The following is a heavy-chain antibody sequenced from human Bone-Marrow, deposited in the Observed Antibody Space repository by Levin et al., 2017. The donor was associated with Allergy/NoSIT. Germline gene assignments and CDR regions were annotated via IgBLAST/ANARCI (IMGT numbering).Heavy chain of an antibody. V-gene: IGHV3-48*03. Sequence: GGSLRLSCAASGFTFSSYEMNWVRQAPGKGLEWVSYISSSGSTIYYADSVKGRFTISRDNAKNSLYLQMNSLRAEDTAVYYCASHRANCSSTSCYILPSRGMDGWGQGTTVTVSS. CDR1: GFTFSSYE. D-gene: IGHD2-2*02. J-gene: IGHJ6*02. CDR3: ASHRANCSSTSCYILPSRGMDG. CDR2: ISSSGSTI.